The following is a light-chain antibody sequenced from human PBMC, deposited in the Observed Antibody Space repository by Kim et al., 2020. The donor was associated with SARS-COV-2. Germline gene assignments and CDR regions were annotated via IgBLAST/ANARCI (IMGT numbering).Light chain of an antibody. CDR3: SSYTRSSTNYV. V-gene: IGLV2-14*03. CDR1: SIDVGSYNY. Sequence: SITISCTGTSIDVGSYNYVSWYQQHPGKAPKLMIYAVSNLPSGVSNRFSGSKSGNTASLTISGLQAEDEADYYCSSYTRSSTNYVFGTGTKVTVL. CDR2: AVS. J-gene: IGLJ1*01.